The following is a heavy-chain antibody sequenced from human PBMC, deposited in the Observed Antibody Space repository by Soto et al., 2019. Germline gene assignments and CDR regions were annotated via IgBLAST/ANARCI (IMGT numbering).Heavy chain of an antibody. Sequence: EVQLLESGGGLVQPGGSLRLSCAASGFTFSSYAMSWVRQAPGKGLEWVSAISGSGGSTYYADSVKGRFTISRDNSKNTLYLQMNSLRAEDTAVYYCAKDVHVGDCSSTSCSNPYWGQGTLVTVSS. V-gene: IGHV3-23*01. D-gene: IGHD2-2*01. CDR2: ISGSGGST. CDR3: AKDVHVGDCSSTSCSNPY. J-gene: IGHJ4*02. CDR1: GFTFSSYA.